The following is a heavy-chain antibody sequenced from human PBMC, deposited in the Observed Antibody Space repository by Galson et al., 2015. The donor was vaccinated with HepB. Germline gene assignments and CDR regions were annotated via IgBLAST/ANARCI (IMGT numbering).Heavy chain of an antibody. CDR1: GDSVSSNSAA. Sequence: CAISGDSVSSNSAAWNWIRQSPSRGLEWLGRTYYRSKWYNDYAVSVKSRITINPDTSKNQFSLQLNSVTPEDTAVYYCARSGARSYYYDSSGYYYGHDAFDIWGQGTMVTVSS. CDR2: TYYRSKWYN. V-gene: IGHV6-1*01. D-gene: IGHD3-22*01. J-gene: IGHJ3*02. CDR3: ARSGARSYYYDSSGYYYGHDAFDI.